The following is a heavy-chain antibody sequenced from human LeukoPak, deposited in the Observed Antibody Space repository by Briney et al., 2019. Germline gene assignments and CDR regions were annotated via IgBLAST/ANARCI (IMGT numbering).Heavy chain of an antibody. Sequence: SVKVSCKASGGTFSSYAISWVRQAPGQGLEWMGGIIPIFGTANYAQKFQGRVTMTRDTSTSTVYMELSSLRSEDTAVYYCARTYNWNDGYFDYWGQGTLVTVSS. D-gene: IGHD1-20*01. CDR3: ARTYNWNDGYFDY. J-gene: IGHJ4*02. CDR1: GGTFSSYA. V-gene: IGHV1-69*05. CDR2: IIPIFGTA.